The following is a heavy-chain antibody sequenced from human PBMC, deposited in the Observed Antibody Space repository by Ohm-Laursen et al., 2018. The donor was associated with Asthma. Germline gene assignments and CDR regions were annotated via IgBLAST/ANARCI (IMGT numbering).Heavy chain of an antibody. D-gene: IGHD6-6*01. CDR2: ISSGSSYI. CDR3: ARDYLAARSLYFDY. Sequence: SLRLSCAASGFTFESYWMNWVRQAPGKGLEWVSSISSGSSYINYADSVKGRFTISRDNAKNSLYLQMNSLRAEDTAVYYCARDYLAARSLYFDYWGQGTLVTVSS. CDR1: GFTFESYW. J-gene: IGHJ4*02. V-gene: IGHV3-21*01.